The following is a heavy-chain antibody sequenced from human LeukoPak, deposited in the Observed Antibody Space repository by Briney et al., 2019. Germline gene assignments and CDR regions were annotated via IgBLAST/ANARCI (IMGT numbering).Heavy chain of an antibody. CDR2: IGTAGDI. CDR3: ARAGYSRTWYSRYFDL. Sequence: GGSLRLSCAASGFTFSSYDMHWVRQATGKSLEWVSGIGTAGDIYYPGSVKGRCTISRENAKNSLYLKVNSLRAGDTAVYYCARAGYSRTWYSRYFDLWGRGTLVTVSS. CDR1: GFTFSSYD. V-gene: IGHV3-13*01. D-gene: IGHD6-13*01. J-gene: IGHJ2*01.